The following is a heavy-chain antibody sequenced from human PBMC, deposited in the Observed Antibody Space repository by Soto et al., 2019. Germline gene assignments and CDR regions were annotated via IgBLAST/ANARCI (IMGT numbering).Heavy chain of an antibody. CDR3: ARNLHIDYDILPGYTTLDY. Sequence: ASVKVSCKASGYTFTGYYMHWVRQAPGQGLEWMGWINPNSGGTKYVQRFQGRVTMTRDTSINTAYMELSRLRSDDTAVYYCARNLHIDYDILPGYTTLDYLGQRTLVTLCS. CDR2: INPNSGGT. CDR1: GYTFTGYY. J-gene: IGHJ4*02. D-gene: IGHD3-9*01. V-gene: IGHV1-2*02.